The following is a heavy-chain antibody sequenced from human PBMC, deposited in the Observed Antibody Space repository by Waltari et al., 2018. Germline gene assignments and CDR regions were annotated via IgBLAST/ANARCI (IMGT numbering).Heavy chain of an antibody. CDR3: ARVAVQGAHYYYYYMDV. CDR1: GGSISSGDYC. Sequence: QVQLQESGPGLVKPSPPLSLTCTVPGGSISSGDYCWSWIRQPPGKGLEWIGYIYYSGSTYYNPSLKSRVTISVDTSKNQFSLKLSSVTAADTAVYYCARVAVQGAHYYYYYMDVWGKGTTVTVSS. J-gene: IGHJ6*03. V-gene: IGHV4-30-4*08. CDR2: IYYSGST. D-gene: IGHD3-10*01.